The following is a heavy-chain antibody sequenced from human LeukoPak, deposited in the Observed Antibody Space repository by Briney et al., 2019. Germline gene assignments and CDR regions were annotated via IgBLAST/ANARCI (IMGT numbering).Heavy chain of an antibody. CDR1: GYTFTSYD. V-gene: IGHV1-8*03. J-gene: IGHJ6*03. D-gene: IGHD3-10*01. Sequence: ASVKVSCKASGYTFTSYDINWVRQATGQGLEWMGWMNPNSGNTGYAQKFQGRVTITRNTSISTAYMELSSLRSEDTAAYYCARRNYGSGSYSFYYYYYYMDVWGKGTTVTVSS. CDR2: MNPNSGNT. CDR3: ARRNYGSGSYSFYYYYYYMDV.